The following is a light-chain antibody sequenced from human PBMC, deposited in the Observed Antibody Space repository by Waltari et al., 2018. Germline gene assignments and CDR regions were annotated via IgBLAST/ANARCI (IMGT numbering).Light chain of an antibody. CDR2: QDD. V-gene: IGLV3-1*01. CDR1: ELGKTF. Sequence: SYELSQPPPESVSPGQTAVISGSCEELGKTFVWWYQQKPGQSPVLVLYQDDKRPSGIPERFSGSNAGTRATLIIVGTQPMDEADYYCQAWDRTTAVFGGGTKLTVL. J-gene: IGLJ2*01. CDR3: QAWDRTTAV.